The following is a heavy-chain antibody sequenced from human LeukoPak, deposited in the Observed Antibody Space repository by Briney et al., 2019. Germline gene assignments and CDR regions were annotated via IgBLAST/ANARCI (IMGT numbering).Heavy chain of an antibody. D-gene: IGHD5-12*01. V-gene: IGHV1-18*01. J-gene: IGHJ4*02. CDR2: ISAHDGTR. CDR1: GYTFTNYG. Sequence: ASVKVSCKASGYTFTNYGITWVRQAPGQGLEWMGWISAHDGTRNYALKHEDRVTMTTDTSTSTAYMELRSLRSDDTAVYYCARDLIVATMGVLYYFDYWGQGTLVTVSS. CDR3: ARDLIVATMGVLYYFDY.